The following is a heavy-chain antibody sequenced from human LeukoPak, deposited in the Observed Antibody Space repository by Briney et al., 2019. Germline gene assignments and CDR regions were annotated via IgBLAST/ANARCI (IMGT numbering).Heavy chain of an antibody. CDR2: IYHSGST. J-gene: IGHJ4*02. Sequence: SETLSLTCAVSGGSISSSNWWSWVRPPAGRVLEFIGEIYHSGSTNYNASLKGRVTISVDKSKNQFSLKLSSVTAADTAVYYCARDDALSHYYGSGSYHYWGQGTLVTVSS. D-gene: IGHD3-10*01. CDR1: GGSISSSNW. V-gene: IGHV4-4*02. CDR3: ARDDALSHYYGSGSYHY.